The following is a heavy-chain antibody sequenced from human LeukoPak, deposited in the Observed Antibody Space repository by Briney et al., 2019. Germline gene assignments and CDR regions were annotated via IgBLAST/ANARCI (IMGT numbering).Heavy chain of an antibody. CDR3: ARGPDSNNYYYYGMDV. J-gene: IGHJ6*02. D-gene: IGHD4-11*01. CDR1: GYTFTSYA. V-gene: IGHV1-69*04. Sequence: SVKVSCKASGYTFTSYAISWVRQAPGQGLEWMGRIIPILGIANYAQKFQGRVTITADKSTSTAYMELSSLRSEDTAVYYCARGPDSNNYYYYGMDVWGRGTTVTVSS. CDR2: IIPILGIA.